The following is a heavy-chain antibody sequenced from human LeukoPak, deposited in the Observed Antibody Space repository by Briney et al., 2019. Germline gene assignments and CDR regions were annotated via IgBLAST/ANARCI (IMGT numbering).Heavy chain of an antibody. CDR1: GFTFSSYA. D-gene: IGHD3-22*01. CDR2: ISGSGGST. Sequence: GGSLRLPCAASGFTFSSYAMSWVRQAPGKGLEWVSAISGSGGSTYYADSVEGRFTISRDNSKNTLYLQMNSLRAEDTAVYYCAKDSTMIVVVSYDYWGQGTLVTVSS. V-gene: IGHV3-23*01. J-gene: IGHJ4*02. CDR3: AKDSTMIVVVSYDY.